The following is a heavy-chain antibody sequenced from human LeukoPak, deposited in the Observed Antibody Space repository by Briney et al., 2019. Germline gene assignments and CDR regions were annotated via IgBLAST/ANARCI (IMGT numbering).Heavy chain of an antibody. CDR3: AKADDDRGDSGSYFGYSTTFQLDY. CDR1: GFTFSSYA. J-gene: IGHJ4*02. D-gene: IGHD1-26*01. V-gene: IGHV3-23*01. CDR2: ISGSGGST. Sequence: GGSLRLSCAASGFTFSSYAMSWVRQAPGKGLEWVSAISGSGGSTYYADSVKGRITISRDNSKNTLYLQMNSLRAEDTAVYYCAKADDDRGDSGSYFGYSTTFQLDYWGQGTLVTVSS.